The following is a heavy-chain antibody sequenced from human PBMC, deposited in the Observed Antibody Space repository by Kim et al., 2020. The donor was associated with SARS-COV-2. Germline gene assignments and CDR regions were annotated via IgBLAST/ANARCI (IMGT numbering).Heavy chain of an antibody. V-gene: IGHV3-21*01. Sequence: GGSLRLSCAASGFTFSSYTMNWVRQAPGKGLEWVSSISSSSSYINYADSVKGRFTISRDNAKNSLYLQMNSLRAEDTAVYYCIYGYGGNTFDYWGQGTLVTVSS. CDR3: IYGYGGNTFDY. CDR2: ISSSSSYI. CDR1: GFTFSSYT. D-gene: IGHD2-15*01. J-gene: IGHJ4*02.